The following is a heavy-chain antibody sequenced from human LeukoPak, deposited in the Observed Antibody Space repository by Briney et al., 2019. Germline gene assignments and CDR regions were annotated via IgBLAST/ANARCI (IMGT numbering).Heavy chain of an antibody. CDR1: GGSISSGDYY. J-gene: IGHJ4*02. V-gene: IGHV4-30-4*01. CDR2: IYYSGST. D-gene: IGHD5-12*01. Sequence: PSQTLSLTCTVSGGSISSGDYYWSWIRQPPGKGLEWIGYIYYSGSTYYNPSLKSRVTISVGTSKNQFSLKLSSVTAADTAVYYCARKWLRHPYFDYWGQGTLVTVSS. CDR3: ARKWLRHPYFDY.